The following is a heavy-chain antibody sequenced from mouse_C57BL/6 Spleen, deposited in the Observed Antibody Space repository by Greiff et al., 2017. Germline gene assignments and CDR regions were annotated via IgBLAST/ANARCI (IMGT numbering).Heavy chain of an antibody. V-gene: IGHV1-59*01. CDR2: IDPSDSYT. D-gene: IGHD1-1*01. Sequence: VQLQQSGAELVRPGTSVKLSCKASGYTFTSYWMHWVKQRPGQGLEWIGVIDPSDSYTNYNQKFKGKATLTVDTSSSTAYMQLSSLTSEDSAVYYCSTVVATGRYFDYWGQGTTLTVSS. CDR3: STVVATGRYFDY. CDR1: GYTFTSYW. J-gene: IGHJ2*01.